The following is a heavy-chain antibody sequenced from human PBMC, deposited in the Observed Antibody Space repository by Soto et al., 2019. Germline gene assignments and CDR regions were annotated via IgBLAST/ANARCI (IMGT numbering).Heavy chain of an antibody. J-gene: IGHJ4*02. CDR2: ISYDGSNK. Sequence: PGGSLRLSCAASGFTFSSYGMHWVRQAPGKGLEWVAVISYDGSNKYYADSVKGRFTISRDNSKNTLYLQMNSLRAEDTAVYYCAKVPLIGIAVAGNPLVDWGQGTLVTVSS. V-gene: IGHV3-30*18. D-gene: IGHD6-19*01. CDR3: AKVPLIGIAVAGNPLVD. CDR1: GFTFSSYG.